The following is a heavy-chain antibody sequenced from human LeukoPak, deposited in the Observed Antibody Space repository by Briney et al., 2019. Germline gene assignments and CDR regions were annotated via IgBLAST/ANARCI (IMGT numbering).Heavy chain of an antibody. J-gene: IGHJ4*02. V-gene: IGHV3-49*03. CDR3: TRDISGYYPWDY. Sequence: PGGSLRLSCAASGFTFSSYWMSWFRQAPGKGLEWVGFIRSKAYGGTTEYAASVKGRFTISRDDSKSIAYLQMNSLKTEDTAVYYCTRDISGYYPWDYWGQGTLVTVSS. CDR2: IRSKAYGGTT. CDR1: GFTFSSYW. D-gene: IGHD3-22*01.